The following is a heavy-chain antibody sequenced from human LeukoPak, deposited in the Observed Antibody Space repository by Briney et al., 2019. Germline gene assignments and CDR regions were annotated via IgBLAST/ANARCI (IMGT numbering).Heavy chain of an antibody. J-gene: IGHJ4*02. D-gene: IGHD6-13*01. CDR3: AKGGYSSSWYGYFDY. CDR1: GFTFSSYA. V-gene: IGHV3-23*01. CDR2: ISGSGGST. Sequence: GGSLRLSCAASGFTFSSYAMSWVRQAPGKGLECVSAISGSGGSTYYADSVKGRFTISRDNSKNTLYLQMNSLRAEDTAVYYCAKGGYSSSWYGYFDYWGQGTLDTVSS.